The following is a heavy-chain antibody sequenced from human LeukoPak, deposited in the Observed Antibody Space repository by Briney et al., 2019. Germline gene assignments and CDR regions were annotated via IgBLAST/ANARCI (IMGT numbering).Heavy chain of an antibody. CDR2: IYYSGST. CDR1: GGSISSGDYY. V-gene: IGHV4-30-4*08. CDR3: ASLTGYSSGWYIFDY. D-gene: IGHD6-19*01. J-gene: IGHJ4*02. Sequence: PSETLSLTCTVSGGSISSGDYYWSWIRQPPGKGLEWIGYIYYSGSTYYNPSLKSRVTISVDTSKNQFSLKLSSVTAADTAVYYCASLTGYSSGWYIFDYWGQGTLVTVSS.